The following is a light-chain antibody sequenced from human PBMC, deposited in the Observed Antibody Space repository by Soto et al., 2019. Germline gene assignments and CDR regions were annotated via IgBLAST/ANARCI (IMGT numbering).Light chain of an antibody. Sequence: EIRMTQSPSSLSASIWDRITITCRASQNILTFLNWYQQRSGKAPKLLVVAASSLETGVPSRFSGSGSATEFSLTIISLQPEDVATHYCQQSYRKPATFGQGTKLEIK. CDR3: QQSYRKPAT. V-gene: IGKV1-39*01. CDR2: AAS. J-gene: IGKJ2*01. CDR1: QNILTF.